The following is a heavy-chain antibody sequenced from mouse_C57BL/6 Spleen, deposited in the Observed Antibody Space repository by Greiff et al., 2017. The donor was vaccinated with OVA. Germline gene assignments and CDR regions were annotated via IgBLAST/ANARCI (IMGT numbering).Heavy chain of an antibody. V-gene: IGHV1-26*01. CDR2: INPNNGGT. CDR1: GYTFTDYY. J-gene: IGHJ2*01. D-gene: IGHD3-2*02. CDR3: ARDTDSSGLDY. Sequence: SGPELVKPGASVKISCKASGYTFTDYYMNWVKQSHGKSLEWIGDINPNNGGTSYNQKFKGKATLTVDKSSSTAYMELRSLTSEDSAVYYCARDTDSSGLDYWGQGTTLTVSS.